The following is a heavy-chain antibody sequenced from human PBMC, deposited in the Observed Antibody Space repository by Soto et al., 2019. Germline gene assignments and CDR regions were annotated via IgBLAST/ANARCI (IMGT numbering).Heavy chain of an antibody. D-gene: IGHD3-10*02. CDR3: ARDLTPQLCSTYYYYYSGMHF. J-gene: IGHJ6*02. Sequence: ASVKVSCKASGYTFTSYGISWVRQAPGQGLEWMGWISAYNGNTNYAQKLQGRVTMTTDTSTSTAYMELRSLRSDDTAVYYCARDLTPQLCSTYYYYYSGMHFCCPATTVTVSS. CDR2: ISAYNGNT. CDR1: GYTFTSYG. V-gene: IGHV1-18*04.